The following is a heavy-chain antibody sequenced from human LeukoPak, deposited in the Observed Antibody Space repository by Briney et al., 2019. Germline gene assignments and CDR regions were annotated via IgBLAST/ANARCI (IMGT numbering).Heavy chain of an antibody. CDR3: ATDTYSGSYRWFDP. J-gene: IGHJ5*02. Sequence: ASVKVSCKVSGYTLTELSMHWVRQPPGKGLEWMGGFDPEDGETIYAQKFQGRVTMTEGTSTDTAYMELSSLRSEDTAVYYCATDTYSGSYRWFDPWGQGTLVTVSS. CDR1: GYTLTELS. CDR2: FDPEDGET. V-gene: IGHV1-24*01. D-gene: IGHD1-26*01.